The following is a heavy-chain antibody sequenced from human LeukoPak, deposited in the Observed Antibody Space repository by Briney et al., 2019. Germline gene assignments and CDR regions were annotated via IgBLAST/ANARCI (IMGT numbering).Heavy chain of an antibody. CDR2: ISGSGGST. CDR3: SKDDQLPASYYYYMDV. D-gene: IGHD2-2*01. V-gene: IGHV3-23*01. CDR1: GFTFSSYG. J-gene: IGHJ6*03. Sequence: PGGSLRLSCAASGFTFSSYGMSWVRQAPGKGLERVSSISGSGGSTYYADSVKGRFTISRDNSKNTLYLQVHSLRAEDTAVYYCSKDDQLPASYYYYMDVWGKGATVTISS.